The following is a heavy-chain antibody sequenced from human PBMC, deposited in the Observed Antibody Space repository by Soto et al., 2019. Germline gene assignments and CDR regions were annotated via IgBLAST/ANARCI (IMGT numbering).Heavy chain of an antibody. Sequence: PSETLSLTCDISGEYFSANYWSWIRQTPGKGLEWLGEINHAGTTDYNPSVEDRIIISADASKNQFSLKLTSVTAMDTAVYYCATGGLFSSWGQGTQVNVSS. CDR1: GEYFSANY. J-gene: IGHJ5*02. D-gene: IGHD3-3*01. V-gene: IGHV4-34*01. CDR3: ATGGLFSS. CDR2: INHAGTT.